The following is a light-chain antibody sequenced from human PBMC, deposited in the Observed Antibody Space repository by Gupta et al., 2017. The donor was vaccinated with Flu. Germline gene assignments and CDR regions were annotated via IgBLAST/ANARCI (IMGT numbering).Light chain of an antibody. CDR2: QNT. CDR3: QAGDSSNVV. Sequence: SSALSQLPSVSASPGQTATITCSEHTLGDNFVCWYQQKPGQYPMLIIHQNTERPSGSPERFSGSNSGNTATLTLRGTQDEDEGDYYCQAGDSSNVVFGGGTKLTVI. J-gene: IGLJ3*02. CDR1: TLGDNF. V-gene: IGLV3-1*01.